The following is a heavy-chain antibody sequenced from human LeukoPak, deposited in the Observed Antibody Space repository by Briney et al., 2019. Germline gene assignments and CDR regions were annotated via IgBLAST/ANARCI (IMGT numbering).Heavy chain of an antibody. CDR3: ARVSCSGGSCYSPFYYYYYYMDV. CDR2: INHSGST. Sequence: TSETLSLTCAVYGGSFSGYYWSWIRQPPGKGLEWIGEINHSGSTNYNPSLKSRVTISVDTSKNQFSLKLSSVTAADTAVYYYARVSCSGGSCYSPFYYYYYYMDVWGKGTTVTVSS. J-gene: IGHJ6*03. D-gene: IGHD2-15*01. V-gene: IGHV4-34*01. CDR1: GGSFSGYY.